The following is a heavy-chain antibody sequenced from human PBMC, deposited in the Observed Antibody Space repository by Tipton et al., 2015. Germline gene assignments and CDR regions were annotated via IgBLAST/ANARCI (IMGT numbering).Heavy chain of an antibody. D-gene: IGHD3-10*01. CDR3: ARDIWGVTGMDV. CDR2: ISYDGSHK. J-gene: IGHJ6*02. CDR1: GFSFGTYA. Sequence: SLRLSCAASGFSFGTYAMHWVRQAPGKGLEWVALISYDGSHKYYADSVRGRFTISRDNSKNTLYLQMNSLRAEDTAIYYCARDIWGVTGMDVWGQGTTVTVSS. V-gene: IGHV3-33*05.